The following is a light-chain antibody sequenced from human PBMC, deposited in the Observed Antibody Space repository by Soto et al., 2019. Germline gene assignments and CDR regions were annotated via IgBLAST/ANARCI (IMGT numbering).Light chain of an antibody. CDR2: DNN. CDR3: GTWDSSLSAGV. J-gene: IGLJ2*01. Sequence: QSVLTQPPSASGTPGQRVTISCSGSNSNIGSNTVNWYQQLPGTAPKLLIYDNNKRPSGIPDRFSGSKSGTSATLGITGLQTGDEADYYCGTWDSSLSAGVFGGGTKVTVL. CDR1: NSNIGSNT. V-gene: IGLV1-51*01.